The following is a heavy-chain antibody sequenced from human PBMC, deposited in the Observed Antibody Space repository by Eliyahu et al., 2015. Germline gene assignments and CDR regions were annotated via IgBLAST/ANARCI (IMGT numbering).Heavy chain of an antibody. CDR1: GYIFTNYI. V-gene: IGHV1-18*01. CDR2: ISPYSGNT. J-gene: IGHJ4*02. D-gene: IGHD6-19*01. Sequence: QIQLEQSGVEVKKPGASVKVSCYTSGYIFTNYIITWVRYAPGQGLEWMGWISPYSGNTYYAQKFQDRVTMTTDTSTSMAYXELRSLRSDDTAIYYCTRDRQSDYWGQGTLVIVSS. CDR3: TRDRQSDY.